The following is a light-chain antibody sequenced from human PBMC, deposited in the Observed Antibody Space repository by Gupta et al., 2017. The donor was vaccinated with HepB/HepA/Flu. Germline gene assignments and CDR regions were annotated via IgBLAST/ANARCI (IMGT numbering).Light chain of an antibody. CDR1: SSNIGSHT. CDR3: VAWDDRLNGWV. J-gene: IGLJ3*02. V-gene: IGLV1-44*01. Sequence: QSVVAHPPSPAGSPGQRVTISCSGGSSNIGSHTVNWYQHLPGTAPKLLIFGDNQRPSGVPDRFSGSKSGTAASLAISGLQSEDEADYYCVAWDDRLNGWVFGGGTKVTVL. CDR2: GDN.